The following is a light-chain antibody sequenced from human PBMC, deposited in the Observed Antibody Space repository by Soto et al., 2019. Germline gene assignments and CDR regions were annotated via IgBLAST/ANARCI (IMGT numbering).Light chain of an antibody. J-gene: IGLJ1*01. CDR2: GDS. CDR1: GSNIGAGYD. Sequence: QSVLTQPPSVSGAPGQRVTNSCTGSGSNIGAGYDVHWYQHRPGTAPKLLVFGDSHRPSGVPDRFSGSKSGTSASLAITGLQAEDEGDYYCQSYDSTLDARYVFGTGTKLTVL. V-gene: IGLV1-40*01. CDR3: QSYDSTLDARYV.